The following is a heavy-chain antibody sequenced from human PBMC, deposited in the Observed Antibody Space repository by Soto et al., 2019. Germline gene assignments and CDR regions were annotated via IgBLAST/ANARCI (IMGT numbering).Heavy chain of an antibody. J-gene: IGHJ5*02. V-gene: IGHV1-3*01. CDR3: ARDAIAALVDWFDP. D-gene: IGHD6-6*01. Sequence: VASVKVSCKASGYTFTSYAMHWVRQAPGQRLEWMGWINAGNGNTKYSQKFQGRVTITRDTSASTAYMELSSLRSEDTAVYYCARDAIAALVDWFDPWGQGTLVTVSS. CDR2: INAGNGNT. CDR1: GYTFTSYA.